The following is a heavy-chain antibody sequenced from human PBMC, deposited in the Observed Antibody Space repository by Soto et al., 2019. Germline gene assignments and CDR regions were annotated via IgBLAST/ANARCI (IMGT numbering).Heavy chain of an antibody. CDR1: GFSVSNNY. Sequence: PGGSLRLSCVVSGFSVSNNYMSWVRQAPGKGLDWVSVIFADGTTYYVDSVKGRFTISRHNSKNTLYLQMDSLRSEDTAVYYCDRVDYSSSWYFDYWGQGTLVTVSS. CDR2: IFADGTT. CDR3: DRVDYSSSWYFDY. D-gene: IGHD6-13*01. J-gene: IGHJ4*02. V-gene: IGHV3-53*04.